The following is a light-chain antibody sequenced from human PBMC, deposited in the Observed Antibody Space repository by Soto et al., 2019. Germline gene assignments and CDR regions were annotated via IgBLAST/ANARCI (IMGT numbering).Light chain of an antibody. J-gene: IGKJ2*01. CDR2: WAS. V-gene: IGKV4-1*01. Sequence: DIVMTQSPDSLAVSLGGRATVNCKSSQTVLSTSNNWNYLAWYQLKPGQPPRLLIYWASTRKSGVPDRFSGSGSGTNFTLTINSLQAEDVAVYYFQQYYNTPYTFGRGTKLEI. CDR3: QQYYNTPYT. CDR1: QTVLSTSNNWNY.